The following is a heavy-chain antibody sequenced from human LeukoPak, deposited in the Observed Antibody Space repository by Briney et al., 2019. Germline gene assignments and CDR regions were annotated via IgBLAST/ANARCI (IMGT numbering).Heavy chain of an antibody. CDR1: GFTFSSYG. CDR3: AKPVGYSGYDLGY. J-gene: IGHJ4*02. Sequence: GGSLRLSCAASGFTFSSYGMHWVRQAPGKGLEWVAFIRYDGSNKYYADSVKGRFTISRDNSKNTLYLQMNSLRANDTAVYYCAKPVGYSGYDLGYWGQGTLVTVSS. D-gene: IGHD5-12*01. CDR2: IRYDGSNK. V-gene: IGHV3-30*02.